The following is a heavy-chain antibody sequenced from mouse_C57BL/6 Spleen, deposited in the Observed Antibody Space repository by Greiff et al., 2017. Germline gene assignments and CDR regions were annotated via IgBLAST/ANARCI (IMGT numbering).Heavy chain of an antibody. CDR3: ARVSLRSWYFDV. D-gene: IGHD1-1*01. V-gene: IGHV3-1*01. CDR2: ISYSGST. Sequence: EVQLQQSGPGMVKPSQSLSLTCTVTGYSITSGYDWHWIRHFPGNKLEWMGYISYSGSTNYNPSLKSRISITHDTSKNHFFLKLNSVTTEDTATYYCARVSLRSWYFDVWGTGTTVTVSS. CDR1: GYSITSGYD. J-gene: IGHJ1*03.